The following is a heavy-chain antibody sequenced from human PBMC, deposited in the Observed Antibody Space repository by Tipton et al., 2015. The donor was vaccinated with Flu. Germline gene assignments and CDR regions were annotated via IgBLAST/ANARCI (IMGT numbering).Heavy chain of an antibody. CDR3: AREKDSRGSEYFQQ. V-gene: IGHV4-39*07. CDR2: IYYSGST. J-gene: IGHJ1*01. CDR1: GGSISSNTYY. D-gene: IGHD6-19*01. Sequence: LRLSCTVSGGSISSNTYYWGWIRQPPGKGLEWIGSIYYSGSTYYNPSLKSRVTISVDTSTNQFSLKLSSVTAADTAVYYCAREKDSRGSEYFQQWGQGTLVTVSS.